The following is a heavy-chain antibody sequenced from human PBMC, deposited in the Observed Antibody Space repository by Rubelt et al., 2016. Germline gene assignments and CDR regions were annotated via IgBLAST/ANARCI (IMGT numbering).Heavy chain of an antibody. V-gene: IGHV4-34*01. CDR3: ARGDVCSGYYGRYGRDV. J-gene: IGHJ6*02. Sequence: QVQLQQWGAGLLKPSETLSLTCAVYGGSFSGYYWSWIRQPPGKGLEWMGEINHSGSTNSNPSLKNRVTISVDTPKNQFALGLSSVTAAATAVYYCARGDVCSGYYGRYGRDVWGQGTTVTVSS. CDR1: GGSFSGYY. D-gene: IGHD3-3*01. CDR2: INHSGST.